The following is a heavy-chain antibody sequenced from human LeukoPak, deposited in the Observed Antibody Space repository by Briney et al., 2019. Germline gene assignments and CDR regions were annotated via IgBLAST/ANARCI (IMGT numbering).Heavy chain of an antibody. J-gene: IGHJ4*02. CDR2: INHSGST. V-gene: IGHV4-34*01. Sequence: SETLSLTCAVYGASFSAYYWSWIRQPPGKGLEWIGEINHSGSTNYNSSLKSRVTISVDTSKNQLSLKLSSVTAADTAVYYCARGGVGSCGYYFDNWGQGTLVTVSS. CDR3: ARGGVGSCGYYFDN. D-gene: IGHD3-22*01. CDR1: GASFSAYY.